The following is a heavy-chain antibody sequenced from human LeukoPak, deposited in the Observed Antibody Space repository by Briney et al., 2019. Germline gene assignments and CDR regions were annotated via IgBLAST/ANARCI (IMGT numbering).Heavy chain of an antibody. D-gene: IGHD3-10*01. CDR1: GFTFSSYS. CDR2: ISSSSSYI. J-gene: IGHJ4*02. CDR3: ARVMGILWFGEFPFDY. Sequence: GGSLRLSCAASGFTFSSYSMNWVRQAPGKGLEWVSSISSSSSYIYYADSVKGRFTIPRDDAKNSLYLQMNSLRAEDTAVYYCARVMGILWFGEFPFDYWGQGTLVTVSS. V-gene: IGHV3-21*01.